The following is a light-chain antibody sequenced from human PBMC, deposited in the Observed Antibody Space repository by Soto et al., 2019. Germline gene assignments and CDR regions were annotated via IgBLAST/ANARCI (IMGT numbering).Light chain of an antibody. CDR3: QSYDSSLSGHVV. CDR2: GNS. CDR1: SSNIGTGYD. Sequence: QSVLTQPPSVSGAPGQRVTISCTGSSSNIGTGYDVHWCQQFPGTAPKVLMYGNSNRPSGVPDRVSGSNSGTSASLAITGLQAEDEADYYCQSYDSSLSGHVVFGGGIKLTVL. J-gene: IGLJ2*01. V-gene: IGLV1-40*01.